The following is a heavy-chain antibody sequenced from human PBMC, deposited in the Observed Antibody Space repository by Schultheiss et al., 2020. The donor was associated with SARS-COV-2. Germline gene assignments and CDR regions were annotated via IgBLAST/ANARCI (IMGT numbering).Heavy chain of an antibody. CDR1: GGSISSSSYY. CDR2: IYHSGST. Sequence: SQTLSLTCTVSGGSISSSSYYWGWIRQPPGKGLEWIGSIYHSGSTNYNPSLKSRVTISVDTSKNQFSLKLSSVTAADTAVYYCARVVCSSSSCYPNYWGQGTLVTVSS. J-gene: IGHJ4*02. V-gene: IGHV4-39*07. D-gene: IGHD2-2*01. CDR3: ARVVCSSSSCYPNY.